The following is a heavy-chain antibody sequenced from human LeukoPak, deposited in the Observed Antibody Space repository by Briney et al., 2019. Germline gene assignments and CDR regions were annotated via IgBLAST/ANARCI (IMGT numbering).Heavy chain of an antibody. CDR2: ISYDGSNK. Sequence: GGSLRLSCAASGFTFSSYAMDWVRQAPGKGLEWVAVISYDGSNKYYAHSVKGRFTISRDNSKDTPYLQTNSLRAEDTAVYYCARVDCSSTTCTYYYYGLDVWGQGTTVTVSS. V-gene: IGHV3-30-3*01. CDR3: ARVDCSSTTCTYYYYGLDV. J-gene: IGHJ6*02. CDR1: GFTFSSYA. D-gene: IGHD2-2*01.